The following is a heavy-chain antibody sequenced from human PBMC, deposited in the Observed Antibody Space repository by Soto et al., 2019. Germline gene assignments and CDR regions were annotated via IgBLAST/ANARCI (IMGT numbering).Heavy chain of an antibody. V-gene: IGHV1-69*01. Sequence: QVQLVQSGAEVKKPGSSVKVSCKASGCTFSSYAISWVRQAPGQGLEWMGGISPSFGTANYAQKLKGRVTITADESTSTAYIELSSLRSEDTSVYYYARIMVRGVIMTRVGGYNGMYVWGHGTTVTVS. CDR2: ISPSFGTA. D-gene: IGHD3-10*01. CDR3: ARIMVRGVIMTRVGGYNGMYV. CDR1: GCTFSSYA. J-gene: IGHJ6*02.